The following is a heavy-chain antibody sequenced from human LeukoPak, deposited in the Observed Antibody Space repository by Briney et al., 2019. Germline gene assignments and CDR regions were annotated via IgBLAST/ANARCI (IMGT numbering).Heavy chain of an antibody. CDR3: ARDPETHYYGSGSYYPI. J-gene: IGHJ4*02. Sequence: SVKVSCKASGGTFSSYAISWVRQAPGQGLEWMGGIIPIFGTANYAQKLQGRVTMTTDTSTSTAYMELRSLGSDDTAVYYCARDPETHYYGSGSYYPIWGQGTLVTVSS. V-gene: IGHV1-69*05. D-gene: IGHD3-10*01. CDR1: GGTFSSYA. CDR2: IIPIFGTA.